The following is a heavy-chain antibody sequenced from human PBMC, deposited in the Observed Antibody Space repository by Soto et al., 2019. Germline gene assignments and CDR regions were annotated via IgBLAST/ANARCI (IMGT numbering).Heavy chain of an antibody. V-gene: IGHV1-69*02. CDR2: IIPILDIA. CDR1: GGTFSNYT. CDR3: ARAVAAAGVYDWYFDL. Sequence: QVQLVQSGAEVKKPGSSVKVSCKASGGTFSNYTINWVRQAPGQGLEWMGRIIPILDIAKSAQRFQGRFTITXXKXTXXSYMELSSLKSEDTAVYYCARAVAAAGVYDWYFDLWGRGTLVTVSS. D-gene: IGHD6-13*01. J-gene: IGHJ2*01.